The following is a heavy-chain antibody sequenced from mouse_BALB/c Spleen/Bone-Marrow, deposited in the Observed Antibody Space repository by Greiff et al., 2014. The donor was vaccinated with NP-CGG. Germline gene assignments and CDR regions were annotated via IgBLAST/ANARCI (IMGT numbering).Heavy chain of an antibody. V-gene: IGHV1-18*01. CDR1: GYTFTEYT. D-gene: IGHD1-2*01. CDR3: ARKDYGYNYVMDY. Sequence: VQLQQPGPGLVKPGASVKISCKTSGYTFTEYTMHWVKQSHGKSLEWIGGVNPNNGGTIYNQKFKGKATLTVDKSSSTAYMELRSLTSEDSAVYYCARKDYGYNYVMDYWGQGTSVTVSS. J-gene: IGHJ4*01. CDR2: VNPNNGGT.